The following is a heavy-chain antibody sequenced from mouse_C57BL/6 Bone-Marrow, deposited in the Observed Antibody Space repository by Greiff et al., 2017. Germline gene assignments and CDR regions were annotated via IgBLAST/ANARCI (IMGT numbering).Heavy chain of an antibody. CDR1: GYTFTSYW. CDR2: IDPSDSYT. Sequence: VQLQQPGAELVMPGASVKLSCKASGYTFTSYWMHWVKQRPGQGLEWIGEIDPSDSYTNYNQKFKGKSTLTVDKSSSTAYMQLSSLPSEDSAVYYCANLLAYWGQGTLVTVSA. CDR3: ANLLAY. V-gene: IGHV1-69*01. J-gene: IGHJ3*01.